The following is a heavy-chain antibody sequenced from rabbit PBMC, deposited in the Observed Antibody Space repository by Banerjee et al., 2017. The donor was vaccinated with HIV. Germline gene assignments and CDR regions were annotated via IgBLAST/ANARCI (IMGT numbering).Heavy chain of an antibody. CDR2: IGAGSDGSP. J-gene: IGHJ6*01. CDR1: GFSFSSW. Sequence: QSLEESGGDLVKPGASLTLTCKASGFSFSSWICWVRQAPGKGLEWIGCIGAGSDGSPYYASWAKGRFTISKTSSTTVTLQMTSLTAADTATYFCARRAGYSGYGYGGGMDLWGQGTLVTVS. V-gene: IGHV1S40*01. D-gene: IGHD6-1*01. CDR3: ARRAGYSGYGYGGGMDL.